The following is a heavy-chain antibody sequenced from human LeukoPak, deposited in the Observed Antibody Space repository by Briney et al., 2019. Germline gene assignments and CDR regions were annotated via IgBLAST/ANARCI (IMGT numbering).Heavy chain of an antibody. CDR1: GFTFSSYW. Sequence: GGSLRLSCAASGFTFSSYWMSWVRQAPWKGLEWVANIRKDGSEKYYVDSVKGRFTISRDNAKNSLYLQMNSLRAEDTAVYYCAREGSSWYVVYYYYYMDVWGKGTTVTVSS. CDR3: AREGSSWYVVYYYYYMDV. J-gene: IGHJ6*03. V-gene: IGHV3-7*01. D-gene: IGHD6-13*01. CDR2: IRKDGSEK.